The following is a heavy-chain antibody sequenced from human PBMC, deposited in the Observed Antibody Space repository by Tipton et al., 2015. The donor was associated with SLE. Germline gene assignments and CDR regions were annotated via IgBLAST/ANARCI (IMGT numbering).Heavy chain of an antibody. V-gene: IGHV4-59*08. J-gene: IGHJ5*02. Sequence: TLSLTYTVSGGSISSYYWSWIRQPPGKGLEWIGYIYYSGSTYYNPSLKSRVTISVDTSKNQFSLKLSSVTAADTAVYYCARHDTNYGRNWFDPWGQGTLVTVSS. D-gene: IGHD2-8*01. CDR1: GGSISSYY. CDR2: IYYSGST. CDR3: ARHDTNYGRNWFDP.